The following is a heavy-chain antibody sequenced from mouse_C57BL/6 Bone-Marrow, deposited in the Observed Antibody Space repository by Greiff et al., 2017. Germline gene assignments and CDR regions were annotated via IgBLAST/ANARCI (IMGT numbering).Heavy chain of an antibody. CDR2: ISSGSSTI. CDR1: GFTFSDYG. V-gene: IGHV5-17*01. D-gene: IGHD1-1*01. Sequence: EVKVVESGGGLVKPGGSLKLSCAASGFTFSDYGMHWVRQAPEKGLEWVAYISSGSSTIYYADTVKGRFTISRDNAKHTLFLQMTSLRSEDTAMYYCARRPPPITTVVAKAYWGQGTLVTVSA. CDR3: ARRPPPITTVVAKAY. J-gene: IGHJ3*01.